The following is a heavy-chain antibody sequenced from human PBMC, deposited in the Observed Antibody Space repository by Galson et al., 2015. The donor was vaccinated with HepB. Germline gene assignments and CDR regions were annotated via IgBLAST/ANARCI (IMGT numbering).Heavy chain of an antibody. Sequence: CAISGDSVSSNSAAWNWIRQSPSRGLEWLGRTYYRSKWYNDYAVSVKSRITTNPDTSKNQFSLQLNSVTPEDTAVYYCARVSLPYSPDDAFDIWGQGTMVTVSS. V-gene: IGHV6-1*01. CDR1: GDSVSSNSAA. CDR2: TYYRSKWYN. CDR3: ARVSLPYSPDDAFDI. J-gene: IGHJ3*02. D-gene: IGHD2-21*01.